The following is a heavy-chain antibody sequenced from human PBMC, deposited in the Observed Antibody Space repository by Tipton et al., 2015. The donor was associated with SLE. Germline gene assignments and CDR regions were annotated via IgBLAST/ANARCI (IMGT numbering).Heavy chain of an antibody. CDR2: IYYSGST. V-gene: IGHV4-59*08. Sequence: TLSLTCTVSGGSISSYYWSWIRQPPGKGLEWIGYIYYSGSTYYNPSLKSRVTISVDTSKNQFSLKLSSVSAADTAVYYCARYIRGWGIDYWGQGTLVTVSS. J-gene: IGHJ4*02. D-gene: IGHD3-10*01. CDR1: GGSISSYY. CDR3: ARYIRGWGIDY.